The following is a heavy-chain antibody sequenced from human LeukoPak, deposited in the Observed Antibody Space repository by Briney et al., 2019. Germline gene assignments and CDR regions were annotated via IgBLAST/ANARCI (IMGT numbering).Heavy chain of an antibody. D-gene: IGHD3-3*01. J-gene: IGHJ3*02. V-gene: IGHV1-18*01. CDR2: ISAYNGNT. CDR1: GYTFTSYG. Sequence: ASVKVSCKASGYTFTSYGISWARQAPGQGLEWMGWISAYNGNTNYAQKLQGRVTMTTDTSTSTAYMELRSLRSDDTAVYYCARDTKSRFLEWDDAFDIWGQGTMVTVSS. CDR3: ARDTKSRFLEWDDAFDI.